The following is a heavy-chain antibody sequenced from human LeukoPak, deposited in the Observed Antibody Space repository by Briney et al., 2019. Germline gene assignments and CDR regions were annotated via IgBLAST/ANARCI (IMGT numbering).Heavy chain of an antibody. J-gene: IGHJ4*02. CDR2: ISFDGGNN. D-gene: IGHD2-15*01. CDR1: GLTFSYYA. Sequence: TGGSLRLSCAGSGLTFSYYAMSWVRQAPGKGLEWVAVISFDGGNNYYADSVKGRCIISRDNSRDTLYLQMDSLRAEDTALCYCARGSVVAGFYFDYWGQGTLVTVSS. V-gene: IGHV3-30-3*01. CDR3: ARGSVVAGFYFDY.